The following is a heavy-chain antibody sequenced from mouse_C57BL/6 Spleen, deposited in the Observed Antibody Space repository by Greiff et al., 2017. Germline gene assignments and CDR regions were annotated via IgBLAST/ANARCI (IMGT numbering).Heavy chain of an antibody. D-gene: IGHD4-1*01. CDR3: ARNWDYWYFDV. J-gene: IGHJ1*03. CDR2: ISSGSSTI. CDR1: GFTFSDYG. Sequence: EVKLVESGGGLVKPGGSLKLSCAASGFTFSDYGMHWVRQAPEKGLEWVAYISSGSSTIYYADTVKGRITISRDNAKNTLFLQMTSLRSEDTAMYYCARNWDYWYFDVWGTGTTVTVSS. V-gene: IGHV5-17*01.